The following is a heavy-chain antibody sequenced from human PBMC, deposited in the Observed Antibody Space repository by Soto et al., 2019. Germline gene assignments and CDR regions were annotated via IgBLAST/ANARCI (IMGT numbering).Heavy chain of an antibody. CDR2: FYQGGST. CDR3: ARGMWPDRFAN. V-gene: IGHV4-34*01. D-gene: IGHD2-21*01. Sequence: HVQLRQWGAGLLKPSDTLSLTCAVYGESLNYYYWSWIRQAPGKGLEWIGEFYQGGSTHYNPSVKSRVTISVDLSRQQFSLKLTSVTAADTATYYCARGMWPDRFANWGQGTLVTVSS. J-gene: IGHJ5*02. CDR1: GESLNYYY.